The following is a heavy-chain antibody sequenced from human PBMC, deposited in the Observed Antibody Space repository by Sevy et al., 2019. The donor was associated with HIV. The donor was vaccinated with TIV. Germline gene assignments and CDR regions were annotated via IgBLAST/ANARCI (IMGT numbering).Heavy chain of an antibody. D-gene: IGHD5-12*01. CDR2: ISYTGST. J-gene: IGHJ5*02. Sequence: SETLSLTCTVSGGSISAYYWSWIRQPPGKALEYIGYISYTGSTNYNPSPKNRVTISVETSKNQFSLKLSSVTAADTAVYYCTRAPPVRSCYDSLYWFDPWGQGTPVTVSS. V-gene: IGHV4-59*01. CDR1: GGSISAYY. CDR3: TRAPPVRSCYDSLYWFDP.